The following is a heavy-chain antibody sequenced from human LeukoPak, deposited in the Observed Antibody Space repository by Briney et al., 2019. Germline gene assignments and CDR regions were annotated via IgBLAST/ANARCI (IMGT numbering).Heavy chain of an antibody. J-gene: IGHJ3*02. V-gene: IGHV3-30-3*01. D-gene: IGHD5-18*01. CDR1: GFTFSRYA. Sequence: PGGSLRLSCAASGFTFSRYAMHWVRQAPGKGLEWVSAISYDGSNKYYADSVKGRFTISRDNSKNTLYLQMNSLRAEDTAVYYCAKDYPAAMDANDAFDIWGQGTMVTVSS. CDR2: ISYDGSNK. CDR3: AKDYPAAMDANDAFDI.